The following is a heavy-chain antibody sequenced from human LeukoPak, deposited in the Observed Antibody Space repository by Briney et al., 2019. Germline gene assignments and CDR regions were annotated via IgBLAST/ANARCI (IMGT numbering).Heavy chain of an antibody. J-gene: IGHJ5*02. CDR2: IKKDGSQN. CDR3: ARVGWELLNLHFDP. CDR1: GFTFSDKW. Sequence: GGSLRLSCVASGFTFSDKWMSWVRQAPGKGPEWVASIKKDGSQNYYVDSVKGRFTISRDNAQNSLYLEMSSLSVEDTAIYSCARVGWELLNLHFDPWGQGTLVTVSS. V-gene: IGHV3-7*03. D-gene: IGHD1-26*01.